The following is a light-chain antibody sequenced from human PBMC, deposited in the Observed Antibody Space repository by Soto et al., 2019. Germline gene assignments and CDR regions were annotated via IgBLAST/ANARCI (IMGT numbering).Light chain of an antibody. Sequence: DIQMTQSPSSLSASVGDRVTITCRASQSISDYLNWYQQKPGKAPKLLIYAASSLQSGVPSRFSGSGSGTDFTLTISSLQPEDFATYYCQQSYNTLLYTFGQVTKLEIK. V-gene: IGKV1-39*01. CDR2: AAS. CDR1: QSISDY. CDR3: QQSYNTLLYT. J-gene: IGKJ2*01.